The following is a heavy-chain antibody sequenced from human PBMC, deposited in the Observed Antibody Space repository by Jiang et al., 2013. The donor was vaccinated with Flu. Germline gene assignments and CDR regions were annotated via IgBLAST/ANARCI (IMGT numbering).Heavy chain of an antibody. CDR3: ARQGSGGRSLDI. CDR2: K. J-gene: IGHJ3*02. V-gene: IGHV6-1*01. Sequence: KDYAASLKSRITINADTSKNQFSLQLNSVTPEDTAVFYCARQGSGGRSLDIWGQGTMVTVSS. D-gene: IGHD2-8*02.